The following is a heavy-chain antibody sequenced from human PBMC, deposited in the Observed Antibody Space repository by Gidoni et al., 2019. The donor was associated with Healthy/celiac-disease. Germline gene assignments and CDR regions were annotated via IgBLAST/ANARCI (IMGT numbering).Heavy chain of an antibody. CDR3: ATMTTVTIGAFDY. CDR2: IYSGGST. J-gene: IGHJ4*02. D-gene: IGHD4-17*01. V-gene: IGHV3-66*02. Sequence: RQAPGKGLEWVSVIYSGGSTYYADSVKGRFTISRDNSKNTLYLQMNSLRAEDTAVYYCATMTTVTIGAFDYWGQGTLVTVSS.